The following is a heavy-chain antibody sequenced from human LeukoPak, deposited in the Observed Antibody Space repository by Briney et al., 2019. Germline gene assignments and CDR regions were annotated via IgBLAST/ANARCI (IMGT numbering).Heavy chain of an antibody. CDR1: GFTFSSYS. CDR2: ISSSSSYI. CDR3: ARVGGVPAATLYNWFDP. Sequence: GGSLRLSCAASGFTFSSYSMNWVRQAPGKGLEWVSSISSSSSYIYYADSVKGRFTISRDNAKNSLYLQMNSLRAEHTAVYYCARVGGVPAATLYNWFDPWGQGTLVTVSS. V-gene: IGHV3-21*01. D-gene: IGHD2-2*01. J-gene: IGHJ5*02.